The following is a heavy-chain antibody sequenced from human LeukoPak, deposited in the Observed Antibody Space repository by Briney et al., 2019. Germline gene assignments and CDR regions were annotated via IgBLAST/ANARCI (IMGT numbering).Heavy chain of an antibody. CDR3: VRDHSYPTSDAFDL. Sequence: GGSLRLACSASGFTFSSDLMAWGRQAPRKGLEWVAHIKGDGSEKYYVDSVKGRFTISRDNAKKSLFLQMNSLGAADTAVYYCVRDHSYPTSDAFDLWGQGTMVSVSS. V-gene: IGHV3-7*05. D-gene: IGHD3-16*02. CDR1: GFTFSSDL. J-gene: IGHJ3*01. CDR2: IKGDGSEK.